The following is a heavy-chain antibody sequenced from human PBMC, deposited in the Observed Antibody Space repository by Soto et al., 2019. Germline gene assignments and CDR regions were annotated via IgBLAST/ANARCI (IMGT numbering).Heavy chain of an antibody. J-gene: IGHJ6*02. CDR2: ICHSGST. D-gene: IGHD6-19*01. Sequence: QVQLQESGPGLVKPSGTLSLTCAVSGGSISSSNWWSWVRQPPGKGLEWIGEICHSGSTNYNPSLQSRVTISVDKSKNHFSLKLSSVTAADTAVYYCARGTGYSSGWAPRFGMDVWGQGTTVTVSS. CDR1: GGSISSSNW. V-gene: IGHV4-4*02. CDR3: ARGTGYSSGWAPRFGMDV.